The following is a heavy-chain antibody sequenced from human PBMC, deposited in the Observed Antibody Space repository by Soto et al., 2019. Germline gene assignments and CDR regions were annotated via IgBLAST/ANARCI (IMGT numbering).Heavy chain of an antibody. D-gene: IGHD4-17*01. CDR3: AREGPTRDGDYDYYGMDV. Sequence: GSLRLSCAASGFTFSSYSMNWVRQAPGKGLEWVSSISSSSSYIYYADSVKGRFTISRDNAKNSLYLQMNSLRAEDTAVYYCAREGPTRDGDYDYYGMDVWGQGTTVTVS. J-gene: IGHJ6*02. V-gene: IGHV3-21*01. CDR2: ISSSSSYI. CDR1: GFTFSSYS.